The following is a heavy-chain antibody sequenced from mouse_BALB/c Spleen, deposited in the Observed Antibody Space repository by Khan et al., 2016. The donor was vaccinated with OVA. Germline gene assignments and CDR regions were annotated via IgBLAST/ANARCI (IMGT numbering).Heavy chain of an antibody. Sequence: QVRLQQSGPGLVQPSQSLSITCTVSGFSLTTYGVHLVRQSPGKGLEWLGVIWSGGSTDYNAAFISRLSISKDNSKSQVFFKMNSLQANDTAIYYCARNYDYDEGLAYWGQGTLVTVSA. CDR1: GFSLTTYG. CDR2: IWSGGST. V-gene: IGHV2-2*02. CDR3: ARNYDYDEGLAY. D-gene: IGHD2-4*01. J-gene: IGHJ3*01.